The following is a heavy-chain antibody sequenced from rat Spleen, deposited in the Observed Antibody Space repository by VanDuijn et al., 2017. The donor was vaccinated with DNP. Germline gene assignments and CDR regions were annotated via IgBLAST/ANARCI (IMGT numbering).Heavy chain of an antibody. CDR1: GFTFSNYD. V-gene: IGHV5-25*01. Sequence: EVQLVESGGGLVQPGRSLKLSCAASGFTFSNYDMAWVRQAPTKGLEWVASISPSGGSTYYRDSVKGRFTVPRDNAKSSLYLQMDSLRSEDTATYYCTRHDYYDNYIDFWGQGVMVTVSS. CDR2: ISPSGGST. CDR3: TRHDYYDNYIDF. J-gene: IGHJ2*01. D-gene: IGHD1-2*01.